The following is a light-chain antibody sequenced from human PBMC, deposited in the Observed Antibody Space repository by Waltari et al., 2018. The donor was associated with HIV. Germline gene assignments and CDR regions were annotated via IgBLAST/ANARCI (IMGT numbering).Light chain of an antibody. Sequence: QTVVTQAPSFSGSPGGTVTLTCGLSIGSVSTSNSPSRYQQTQVQAPRTLIYSTNPRSSGVPDRFSGSILGNKAALTITGAHADDESDYYCVLYMGSGISVFGGGTQLTVL. CDR3: VLYMGSGISV. J-gene: IGLJ7*01. V-gene: IGLV8-61*01. CDR1: IGSVSTSNS. CDR2: STN.